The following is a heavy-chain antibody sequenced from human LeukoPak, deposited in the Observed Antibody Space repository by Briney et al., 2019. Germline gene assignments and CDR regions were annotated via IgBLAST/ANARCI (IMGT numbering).Heavy chain of an antibody. CDR2: INHSGST. CDR1: GGSFSAYY. D-gene: IGHD2-21*01. Sequence: PSETLSLTCAVYGGSFSAYYWSWIRQPPGKGLEWIGEINHSGSTNYNPSLKSRVTISVGTPKNQFSLKLSSVTAADTAVYYCATLVVDIWGQGTLVTVSS. CDR3: ATLVVDI. V-gene: IGHV4-34*01. J-gene: IGHJ3*02.